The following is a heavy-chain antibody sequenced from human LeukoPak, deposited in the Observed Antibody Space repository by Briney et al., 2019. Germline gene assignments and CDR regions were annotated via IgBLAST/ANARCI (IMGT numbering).Heavy chain of an antibody. V-gene: IGHV3-23*01. CDR1: GFAFSSYA. D-gene: IGHD3-9*01. CDR2: ISGGGGTP. Sequence: PGGSLRLSCAACGFAFSSYAMTWLRQARGKGLEGVGAISGGGGTPYSADSVRGRFTISRENSTNTLYLQMNSLRAEDTDIYYCAKGLVNDWSALEYWGQGTLVTVSS. CDR3: AKGLVNDWSALEY. J-gene: IGHJ4*02.